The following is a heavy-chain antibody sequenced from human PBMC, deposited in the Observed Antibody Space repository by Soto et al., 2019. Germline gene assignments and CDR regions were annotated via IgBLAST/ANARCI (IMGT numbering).Heavy chain of an antibody. CDR1: GFTFSSYA. CDR3: AKGREVVRHYHYDGFDV. J-gene: IGHJ6*02. D-gene: IGHD2-15*01. CDR2: ISGSGGDK. Sequence: EVQLLESGGDLVQPGGSLRLSCAASGFTFSSYAMSWVRQAPGKGLEWVSTISGSGGDKYYADSVKGRFTISRDNSKNTLDVQMNSLRAEDTAVYYCAKGREVVRHYHYDGFDVWGQGTTVTVSS. V-gene: IGHV3-23*01.